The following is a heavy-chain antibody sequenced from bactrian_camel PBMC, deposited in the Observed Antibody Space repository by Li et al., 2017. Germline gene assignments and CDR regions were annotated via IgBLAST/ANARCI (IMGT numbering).Heavy chain of an antibody. CDR2: IQSGTGNT. V-gene: IGHV3S19*01. J-gene: IGHJ6*01. Sequence: VQLVESGGTLVQPGGSLRLSCRISGFIFSNHWMHWVRLAPGKGLEWVSNIQSGTGNTNSADYVKGRFTISKDNAQNTLYLEMNSLKPEDSAMYYCAVTAPSTSVFMMGWLLREKDFAYWGQGTQVTVS. CDR1: GFIFSNHW. CDR3: AVTAPSTSVFMMGWLLREKDFAY. D-gene: IGHD1*01.